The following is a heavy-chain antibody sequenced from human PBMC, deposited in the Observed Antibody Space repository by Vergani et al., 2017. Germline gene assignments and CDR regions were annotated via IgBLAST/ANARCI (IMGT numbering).Heavy chain of an antibody. D-gene: IGHD3-9*01. CDR1: GFSLTTGGEG. J-gene: IGHJ3*01. CDR3: VHRLGYFDWDGAFDV. Sequence: QITLRESRPTLVKPTQTLTLTCTFSGFSLTTGGEGVGWIRQPPGRALEWLAFVYWNDDERYSPSLKSRVTITKDTSKNEVILTMATMDPVDTATYYCVHRLGYFDWDGAFDVWGPGTMVTVSS. CDR2: VYWNDDE. V-gene: IGHV2-5*01.